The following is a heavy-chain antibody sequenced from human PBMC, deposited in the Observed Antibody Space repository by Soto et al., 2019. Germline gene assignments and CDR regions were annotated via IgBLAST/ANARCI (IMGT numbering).Heavy chain of an antibody. J-gene: IGHJ6*02. CDR3: AREGYISAYYYYSGMDV. CDR2: MHHSGSI. CDR1: GDSISNNKW. V-gene: IGHV4-4*02. Sequence: SETLSLTCSVSGDSISNNKWWSWVRQPPGKGLEWIGEMHHSGSIHYNASLKSRATLSVDKSRNQFSLKLSSVTAADTAVYYCAREGYISAYYYYSGMDVWCQGTTVTVSS. D-gene: IGHD3-22*01.